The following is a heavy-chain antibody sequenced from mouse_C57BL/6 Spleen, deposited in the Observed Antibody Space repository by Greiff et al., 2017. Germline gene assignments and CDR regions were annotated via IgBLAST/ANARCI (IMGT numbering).Heavy chain of an antibody. CDR3: ASSYYDYGPLAY. CDR2: ISYDGSN. J-gene: IGHJ3*01. D-gene: IGHD2-4*01. CDR1: GYSITSGYY. Sequence: EVQLQESGPGLVKPSQSLSLTCSVTGYSITSGYYWNWIRQFPGNKLEWMGYISYDGSNNYNPSLKNRISITRDTSKNQFFLKLNSVTTEDTATYYCASSYYDYGPLAYWGQGTLVTVSA. V-gene: IGHV3-6*01.